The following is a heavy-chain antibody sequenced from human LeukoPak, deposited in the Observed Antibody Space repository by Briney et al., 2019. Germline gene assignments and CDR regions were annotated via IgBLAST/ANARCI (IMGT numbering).Heavy chain of an antibody. J-gene: IGHJ6*03. V-gene: IGHV1-18*01. Sequence: AASVKVSCKASGYTFTSYGISWVRQAPGQGLEWMGWISAYNGNTNYAQKLQGRVTMTTDTSTSTAYMELRSLRSDDTAVYYCARDTGDYDFWSGYLGIYYYYYMDVWGKGTTVTVSS. D-gene: IGHD3-3*01. CDR1: GYTFTSYG. CDR2: ISAYNGNT. CDR3: ARDTGDYDFWSGYLGIYYYYYMDV.